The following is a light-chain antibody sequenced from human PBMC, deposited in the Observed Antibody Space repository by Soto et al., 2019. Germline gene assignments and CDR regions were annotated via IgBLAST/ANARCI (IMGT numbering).Light chain of an antibody. Sequence: IVMTQPPDSLAVSLGDGASINRNSGQSVLYSSNNKNYLAWYQQKPGQPPKLLIYWASTRESGVPDRFSGSGSGTDFTLTISSLQAEDVAVYYCQKYYSTPPTFGPGTTVDIK. CDR3: QKYYSTPPT. CDR2: WAS. V-gene: IGKV4-1*01. CDR1: QSVLYSSNNKNY. J-gene: IGKJ3*01.